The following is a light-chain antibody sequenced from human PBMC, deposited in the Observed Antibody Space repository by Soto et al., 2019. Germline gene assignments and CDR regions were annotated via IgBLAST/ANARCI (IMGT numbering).Light chain of an antibody. CDR3: QHYKTWPLA. J-gene: IGKJ4*01. V-gene: IGKV3-15*01. CDR2: DAY. CDR1: QGVSST. Sequence: ETLMTQSPATLSVSPGERVTLSCRASQGVSSTLAWYRQQPGQAPRLLIYDAYIRATGVPARFSGSGSGTEFTLTISSLQSEDFAVYYCQHYKTWPLAFGGGTKVDI.